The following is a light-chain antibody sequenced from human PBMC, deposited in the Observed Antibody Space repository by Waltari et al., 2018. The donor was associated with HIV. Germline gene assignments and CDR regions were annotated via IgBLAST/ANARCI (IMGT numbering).Light chain of an antibody. Sequence: IQLTQFPPFLPAPVVDIVTITCRASQAINTALAWYQQRPGEPPRLLMSDASNLESGVPSRFSGSGSGTAFTLTIAGLQPEDFGTYYCQHFNNYPRTFGPGTKVDV. CDR1: QAINTA. CDR2: DAS. V-gene: IGKV1D-13*01. J-gene: IGKJ3*01. CDR3: QHFNNYPRT.